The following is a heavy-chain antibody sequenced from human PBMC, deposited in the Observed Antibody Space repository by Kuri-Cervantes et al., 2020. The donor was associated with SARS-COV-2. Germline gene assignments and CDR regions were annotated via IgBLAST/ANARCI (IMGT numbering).Heavy chain of an antibody. CDR1: GGSISSHY. J-gene: IGHJ4*02. CDR3: ARQAVTTALDY. Sequence: SETLSLTCTVSGGSISSHYWSWIRQPPGKGLEWIGRIYTSGSTNYNPSLKSRVTMSVDTSKNQFSLKLSSVTAADTAVYYCARQAVTTALDYWGQGTLVTVSS. D-gene: IGHD4-17*01. CDR2: IYTSGST. V-gene: IGHV4-4*07.